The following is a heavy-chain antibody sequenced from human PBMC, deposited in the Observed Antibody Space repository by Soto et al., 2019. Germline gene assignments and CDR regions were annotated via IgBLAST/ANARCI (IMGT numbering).Heavy chain of an antibody. CDR3: ASPYSSGWYVRLGY. J-gene: IGHJ4*02. CDR2: IYHSGST. Sequence: QVQLQESGPGLVKPSGTLSLTCAVSGGSISSSNWWSWVRQPPGKGLEWIGEIYHSGSTNYNPSLKSRVTXXVXKXXNQFSLKLSSVTAADTAVYYCASPYSSGWYVRLGYWGQGTLVTVSS. V-gene: IGHV4-4*02. D-gene: IGHD6-19*01. CDR1: GGSISSSNW.